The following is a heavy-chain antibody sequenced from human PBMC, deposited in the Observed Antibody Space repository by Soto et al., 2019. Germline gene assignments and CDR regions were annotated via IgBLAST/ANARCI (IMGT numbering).Heavy chain of an antibody. CDR3: ARKNFYDSSGSLYYFDY. D-gene: IGHD3-22*01. CDR2: INYSGTT. J-gene: IGHJ4*02. V-gene: IGHV4-30-4*01. CDR1: GGSITSDDHF. Sequence: SETLSLTCTVSGGSITSDDHFLSWIRQPPGKGLEWIGQINYSGTTDYNPSLKSRVTISVDPSKNQFSLKLSSVTAADTAVYYCARKNFYDSSGSLYYFDYWGQGTLVTVSS.